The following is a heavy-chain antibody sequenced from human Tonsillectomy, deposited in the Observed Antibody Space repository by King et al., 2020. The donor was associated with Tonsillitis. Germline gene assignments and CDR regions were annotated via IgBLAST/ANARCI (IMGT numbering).Heavy chain of an antibody. CDR1: GVSISSYY. CDR2: IYYSGST. CDR3: ARERGAEFDP. Sequence: QLQESGPGLVKPSETLSLTCTVSGVSISSYYWSWIRQPPGKGLEWIGYIYYSGSTNYNPSLKSRVTISVDTSKNQFSLKLSSVIAADTAVYYCARERGAEFDPWGQGTLVTVSS. V-gene: IGHV4-59*01. J-gene: IGHJ5*02. D-gene: IGHD1-26*01.